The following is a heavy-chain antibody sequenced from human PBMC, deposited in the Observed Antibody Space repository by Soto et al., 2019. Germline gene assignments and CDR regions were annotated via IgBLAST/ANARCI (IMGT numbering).Heavy chain of an antibody. D-gene: IGHD2-2*01. CDR1: GGTFSSYA. J-gene: IGHJ6*02. Sequence: QVQLVQSGAEVKRPGSSVKVSCKASGGTFSSYAISWVRQAPGQGLEWMGGIIPIFGTPNYAQKLQGRVTSTADESTSTAYMELSSLRSEDTAVYYCARHVPAAGYYYGMDFWGQGTTVTVSS. V-gene: IGHV1-69*12. CDR2: IIPIFGTP. CDR3: ARHVPAAGYYYGMDF.